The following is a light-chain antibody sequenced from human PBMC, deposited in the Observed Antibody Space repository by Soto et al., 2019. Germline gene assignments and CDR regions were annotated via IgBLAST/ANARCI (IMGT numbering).Light chain of an antibody. CDR1: QGIRDD. V-gene: IGKV1-17*01. CDR2: AAS. CDR3: LQHHSFPWT. Sequence: DIQMTQSPSSLSASVGDRVTLTCRASQGIRDDLGWYQQKPGRAPKRLMFAASTLESGVPSRFSGSASGTEFTLTVSSLQPEDFATYYCLQHHSFPWTFGQGTKVDIK. J-gene: IGKJ1*01.